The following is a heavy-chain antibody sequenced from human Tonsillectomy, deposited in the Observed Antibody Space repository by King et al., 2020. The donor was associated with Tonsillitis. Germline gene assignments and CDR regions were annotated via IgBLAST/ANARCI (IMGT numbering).Heavy chain of an antibody. D-gene: IGHD3-10*01. V-gene: IGHV4-59*08. CDR2: IYYSGTT. CDR1: GSISGSY. J-gene: IGHJ2*01. Sequence: QLQESGPGLVKPSETLSLTCTVSGSISGSYWSWIRPPTGKGLEWIGYIYYSGTTNYNPSLRSRITISVDTSNNQFSLKLSSVTAAGTAVYYCARLDYFGSGSYWYFDLWGRGTLVTVSS. CDR3: ARLDYFGSGSYWYFDL.